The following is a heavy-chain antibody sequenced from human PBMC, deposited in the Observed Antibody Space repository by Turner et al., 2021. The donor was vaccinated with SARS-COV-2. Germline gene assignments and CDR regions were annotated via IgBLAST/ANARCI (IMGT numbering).Heavy chain of an antibody. CDR2: IKQDGSEK. J-gene: IGHJ3*02. V-gene: IGHV3-7*01. CDR3: ARDIVVFTHAFDI. CDR1: GFNLSNYW. Sequence: EVQLVESGGGLVQPGGSLRLSCAGSGFNLSNYWMSWVRQAPGKGLEWVASIKQDGSEKYYVDSVKGRFTISRDNAKNSLYLQMNSLRAEDTAVYYCARDIVVFTHAFDIWGQGTMVTVSS. D-gene: IGHD3-22*01.